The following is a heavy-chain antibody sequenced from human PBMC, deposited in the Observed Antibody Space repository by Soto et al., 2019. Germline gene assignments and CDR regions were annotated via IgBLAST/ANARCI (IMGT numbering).Heavy chain of an antibody. CDR1: GFTFNIYA. CDR3: AKDPNGDYVGGFEM. V-gene: IGHV3-23*01. D-gene: IGHD4-17*01. CDR2: ISATGGRT. Sequence: HPGGSLRLSCVGSGFTFNIYAMGWVRQAPGKGLEFVSGISATGGRTYYADSVRGRFTISRDNSKNTVFLQMSGLRADDTAQYFCAKDPNGDYVGGFEMCGQGTMVTVSS. J-gene: IGHJ3*02.